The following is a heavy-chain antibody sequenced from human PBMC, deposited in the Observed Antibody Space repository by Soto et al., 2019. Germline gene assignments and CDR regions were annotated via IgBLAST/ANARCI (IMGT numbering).Heavy chain of an antibody. CDR1: GFTFSSYA. Sequence: EVQLLESGGGLVQPGGSLRPSCAASGFTFSSYAMSWVRQAPGKGLEWVSAISGSGGNTYYADSVKGRFTISRDNSKNTRYRQMNTLRAEDTAVYYCAKGREGFGNDAFDIWGQGTMVTVSS. CDR3: AKGREGFGNDAFDI. CDR2: ISGSGGNT. J-gene: IGHJ3*02. D-gene: IGHD3-10*01. V-gene: IGHV3-23*01.